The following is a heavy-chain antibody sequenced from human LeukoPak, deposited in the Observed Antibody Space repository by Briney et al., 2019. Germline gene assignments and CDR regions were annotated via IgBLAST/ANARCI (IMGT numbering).Heavy chain of an antibody. J-gene: IGHJ5*02. D-gene: IGHD3-10*01. CDR3: ARDRGDFTGIDP. V-gene: IGHV4-61*02. CDR1: GGSISSGSYY. Sequence: SETLSLTCTVSGGSISSGSYYWSWIRQPAGKGLEWIGRIYTSGSTNYNPSLKSRVTISVDTSKNQFSLKLSSVTAADTAVYYCARDRGDFTGIDPWGQGTLVTVSS. CDR2: IYTSGST.